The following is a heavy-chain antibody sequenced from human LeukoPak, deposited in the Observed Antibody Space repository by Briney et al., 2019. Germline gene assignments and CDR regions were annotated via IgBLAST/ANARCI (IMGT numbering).Heavy chain of an antibody. Sequence: GASVKVSCKASGGTFSSYAISWVRQAPGQGLEWMGGIIPIFGTANYAQKFQGRVTITADESTSTAYMELSSLRSEDTAVYYCARDLGGATRYFDYWGQGTLSPSPQ. D-gene: IGHD1-26*01. CDR2: IIPIFGTA. J-gene: IGHJ4*02. V-gene: IGHV1-69*13. CDR1: GGTFSSYA. CDR3: ARDLGGATRYFDY.